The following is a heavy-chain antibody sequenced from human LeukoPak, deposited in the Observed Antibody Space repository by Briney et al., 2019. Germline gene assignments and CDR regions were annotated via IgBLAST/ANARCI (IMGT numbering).Heavy chain of an antibody. CDR1: GFTFSSYG. CDR3: ARGGFGELLTLGFDY. Sequence: PGGSLRLSCAASGFTFSSYGMHWVRQAPGKGLEWVAVISYDGSNRYYADSVKGRFTISRDNSKNTLYLQMNSLRAEDTAVYYCARGGFGELLTLGFDYWGQGTLVTVSS. J-gene: IGHJ4*02. D-gene: IGHD3-10*01. CDR2: ISYDGSNR. V-gene: IGHV3-30*03.